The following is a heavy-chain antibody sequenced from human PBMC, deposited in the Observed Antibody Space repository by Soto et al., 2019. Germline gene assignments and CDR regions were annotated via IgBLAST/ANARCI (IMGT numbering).Heavy chain of an antibody. CDR1: GFTFSTYW. J-gene: IGHJ1*01. D-gene: IGHD6-6*01. Sequence: GGSLRLSCAASGFTFSTYWMDWVRQTPGKGLVWVALISPDGTNEYYTDSAKGRFSVSRDNSMNTVYLHLNSLRPDDTAMYYCARENSRIAPRLFQHWGHGTLVTVSS. CDR2: ISPDGTNE. CDR3: ARENSRIAPRLFQH. V-gene: IGHV3-33*08.